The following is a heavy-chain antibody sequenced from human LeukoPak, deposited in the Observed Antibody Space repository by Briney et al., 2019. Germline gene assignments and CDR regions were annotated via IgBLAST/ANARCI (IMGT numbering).Heavy chain of an antibody. CDR1: GFTFSSYG. CDR3: ARRAGGYSHPHDY. D-gene: IGHD4-23*01. J-gene: IGHJ4*02. V-gene: IGHV3-30*02. Sequence: PGGSLRLSCAASGFTFSSYGMHWVRQAPGKGLEWVAFIRYDGTNKYYADSVKGRFTISRDNSKNTLYLQMNSLRAEDTAVYYCARRAGGYSHPHDYWGQGTLVTVSS. CDR2: IRYDGTNK.